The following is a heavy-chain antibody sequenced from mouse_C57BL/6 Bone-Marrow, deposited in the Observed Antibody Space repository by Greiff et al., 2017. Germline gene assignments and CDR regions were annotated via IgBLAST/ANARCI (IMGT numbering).Heavy chain of an antibody. CDR1: GFTFSDYG. D-gene: IGHD2-5*01. CDR2: ISSGSSTI. J-gene: IGHJ3*01. Sequence: EVKLMESGGGLVKPGGSLKLSCAASGFTFSDYGMHWVRQAPEKGLEWVAYISSGSSTIYYADTVKGRFTISRDNAKNTLFLQMTSLRSEDTAMYYCARNYSNYEALTYWGQGTLVTVSA. CDR3: ARNYSNYEALTY. V-gene: IGHV5-17*01.